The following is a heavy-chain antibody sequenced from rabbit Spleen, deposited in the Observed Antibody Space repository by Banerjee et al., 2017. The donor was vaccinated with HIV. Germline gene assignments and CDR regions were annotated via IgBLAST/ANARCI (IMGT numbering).Heavy chain of an antibody. D-gene: IGHD6-1*01. V-gene: IGHV1S45*01. J-gene: IGHJ4*01. Sequence: QEQLVESGGGLVQPEGSLTLTCKASGFSFSDRDVMCWVRQAPGKGLEWIACINAATGKPVYATWAKGRFTISRTSSTTVTLRMTSLTAADTATYFCAKNGGMLDYNLWGPGTLVTVS. CDR2: INAATGKP. CDR3: AKNGGMLDYNL. CDR1: GFSFSDRDV.